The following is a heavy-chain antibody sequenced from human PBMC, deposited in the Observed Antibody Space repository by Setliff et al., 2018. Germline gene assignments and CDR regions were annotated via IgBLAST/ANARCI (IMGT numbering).Heavy chain of an antibody. J-gene: IGHJ4*02. CDR3: ARSFSRREKFLLDY. CDR2: IYTSGST. Sequence: SETLSLTCTVSGVSISNYYWSWIRRPAGKGLEWIGRIYTSGSTNYTPSLKIRVTMSVDTYKKQFSLKVSSVTAADKAVYYCARSFSRREKFLLDYWGQGVLVTVSS. V-gene: IGHV4-4*07. CDR1: GVSISNYY.